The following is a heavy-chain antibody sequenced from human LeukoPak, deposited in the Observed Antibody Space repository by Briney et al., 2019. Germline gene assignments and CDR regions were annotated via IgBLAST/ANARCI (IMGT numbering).Heavy chain of an antibody. CDR2: IYYSGST. CDR3: ARAVDTAKVSVSFDP. J-gene: IGHJ5*02. D-gene: IGHD5-18*01. CDR1: DGSMRSYY. Sequence: SETLSLTCTVSDGSMRSYYWSWIRQPPGNGLEWIGFIYYSGSTNYNPSLKSRVTISVDTSKNQFSLKLSSVTAADTAVYYCARAVDTAKVSVSFDPWGQGTLVTVSS. V-gene: IGHV4-59*12.